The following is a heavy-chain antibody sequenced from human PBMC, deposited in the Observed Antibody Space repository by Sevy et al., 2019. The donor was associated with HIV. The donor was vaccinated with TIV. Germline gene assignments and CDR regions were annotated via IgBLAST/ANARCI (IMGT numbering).Heavy chain of an antibody. V-gene: IGHV3-11*03. CDR3: XXXGXXXYYFNYYYYGMDV. CDR2: ISGDSGHT. Sequence: GGSLRLSCAATGFSLNDYYMTWIRQAPGKGLEWVSYISGDSGHTNYAESVKGRFTISRDNTKNFVYLQMDGLRAEDXXXXXXXXXGXXXYYFNYYYYGMDVWGQGTTVTVSS. D-gene: IGHD3-22*01. CDR1: GFSLNDYY. J-gene: IGHJ6*02.